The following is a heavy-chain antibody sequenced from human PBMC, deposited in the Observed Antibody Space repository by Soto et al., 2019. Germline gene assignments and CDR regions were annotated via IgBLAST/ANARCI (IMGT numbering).Heavy chain of an antibody. CDR1: GFTFSSYE. CDR2: ISSSGTTI. D-gene: IGHD6-19*01. V-gene: IGHV3-48*03. Sequence: XGSLRLSCAASGFTFSSYEMSWVRQAPGKGLEWISYISSSGTTIYYADSVKGRFTISRDNAKNSLHLQMNSLRAEDTAVYYCAKAPYSSGWTAFDIWGQGTMVTVSS. J-gene: IGHJ3*02. CDR3: AKAPYSSGWTAFDI.